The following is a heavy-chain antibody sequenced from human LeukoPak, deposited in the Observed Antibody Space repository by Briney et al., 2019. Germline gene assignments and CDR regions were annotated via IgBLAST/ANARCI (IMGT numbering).Heavy chain of an antibody. V-gene: IGHV4-59*08. D-gene: IGHD1-26*01. J-gene: IGHJ4*02. CDR2: IYNSGRT. Sequence: SETLSLTCTVSGGSISSYYWSWIRQPPGKGLEWIGYIYNSGRTKYNSSLQRTITISVDTCKNQFSLKLRSVTAADTAVYYSAASSPWEPLDCWGQGTLVTVSS. CDR3: AASSPWEPLDC. CDR1: GGSISSYY.